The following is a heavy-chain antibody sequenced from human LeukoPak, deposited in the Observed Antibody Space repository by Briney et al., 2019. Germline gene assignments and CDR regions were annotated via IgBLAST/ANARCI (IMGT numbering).Heavy chain of an antibody. CDR3: AKRIAGSSWYDYFDY. J-gene: IGHJ4*02. CDR1: GFTFSSYA. D-gene: IGHD6-13*01. V-gene: IGHV3-23*01. CDR2: ISGSGGST. Sequence: GGSLRLSCAASGFTFSSYAMSWVRQAPGKGLEWVSAISGSGGSTYYADSVKGRFTISRDNSENTLYLQMNSLRAEDTAVYYCAKRIAGSSWYDYFDYWGQGTLVTVSS.